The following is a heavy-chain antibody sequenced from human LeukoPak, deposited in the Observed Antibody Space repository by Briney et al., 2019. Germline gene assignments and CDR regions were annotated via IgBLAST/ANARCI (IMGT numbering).Heavy chain of an antibody. CDR1: GFTFSSYS. CDR3: ARELRGGRYCSSTSCLGGVDY. Sequence: GGSLRLSCAASGFTFSSYSMNWVRQAPGKRLEWVSYISSSSSTIYYADSVKGRFTISRDNAKNSLYLQMNSLRAEDTAVYYCARELRGGRYCSSTSCLGGVDYWGQGTLVTVSS. J-gene: IGHJ4*02. V-gene: IGHV3-48*04. D-gene: IGHD2-2*01. CDR2: ISSSSSTI.